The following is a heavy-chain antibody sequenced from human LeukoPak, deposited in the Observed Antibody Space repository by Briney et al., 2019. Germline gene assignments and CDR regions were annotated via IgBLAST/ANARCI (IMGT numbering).Heavy chain of an antibody. CDR3: ARDQSWITGFDV. CDR1: GDSVSSTSVT. CDR2: TYYYRSKWHN. D-gene: IGHD2-8*02. Sequence: SQTLSLTCAISGDSVSSTSVTWSWIRQSPSRGLEWLGRTYYYRSKWHNDYAVSVKSRMIINPDTSKNQFSLHLKSMTPEDTAVYYCARDQSWITGFDVWGQGTIVTVSS. V-gene: IGHV6-1*01. J-gene: IGHJ3*01.